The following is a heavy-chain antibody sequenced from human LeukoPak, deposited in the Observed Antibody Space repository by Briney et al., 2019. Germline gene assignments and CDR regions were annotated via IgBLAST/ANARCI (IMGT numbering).Heavy chain of an antibody. CDR3: AKRRFGEYEFDY. CDR1: GFTFDDYT. Sequence: GGSLRLSCASSGFTFDDYTMHWVRQAPGKGLEWVSGTSWNSGSIGYADSVKGRFTISRDNAKNSLYLQMNSLRAEDTALYYCAKRRFGEYEFDYWGQGTLVTVSS. D-gene: IGHD3-10*01. V-gene: IGHV3-9*01. CDR2: TSWNSGSI. J-gene: IGHJ4*02.